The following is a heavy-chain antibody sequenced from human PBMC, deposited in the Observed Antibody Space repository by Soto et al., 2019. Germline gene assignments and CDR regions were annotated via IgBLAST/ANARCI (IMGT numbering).Heavy chain of an antibody. V-gene: IGHV3-23*01. Sequence: EVQLLESGGGLVQPGGSLRLFCAASGFTFSSYAMTWVRQGPGKGLEWVSSIGTTTGDLLYADSVKGRFTISRDNSRGTVFLQMNSLRSEDTAIYYCAKRSPSGTYYFDYWGQGTLVTVSS. D-gene: IGHD1-26*01. J-gene: IGHJ4*02. CDR1: GFTFSSYA. CDR2: IGTTTGDL. CDR3: AKRSPSGTYYFDY.